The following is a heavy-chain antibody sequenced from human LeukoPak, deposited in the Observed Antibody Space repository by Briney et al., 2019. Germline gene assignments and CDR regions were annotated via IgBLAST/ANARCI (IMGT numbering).Heavy chain of an antibody. CDR1: GYTFTSYG. D-gene: IGHD1-1*01. CDR2: INTYNGNT. V-gene: IGHV1-18*01. Sequence: ASVTVSCKASGYTFTSYGISWVRQAPGQGLEWMGWINTYNGNTVFAQTFEGRVTMTTDTSRSTAFMELRSLRSDDTAVYYCARLNWDWRAFDIWGQGTMVIVSS. J-gene: IGHJ3*02. CDR3: ARLNWDWRAFDI.